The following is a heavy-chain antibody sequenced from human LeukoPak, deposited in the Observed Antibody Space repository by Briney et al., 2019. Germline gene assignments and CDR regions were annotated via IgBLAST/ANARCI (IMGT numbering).Heavy chain of an antibody. CDR3: ARGRLRYFDWFPTYFDY. V-gene: IGHV4-39*01. CDR2: IYYSGST. Sequence: SETLSLTCTVSGGSISSSSYYWGWIRQPPGKGLEWIGSIYYSGSTYYNPSLKSRVTISVDTSKNQFSLKLSSVTAADTAVYYCARGRLRYFDWFPTYFDYWGQGTLVTVSS. CDR1: GGSISSSSYY. J-gene: IGHJ4*02. D-gene: IGHD3-9*01.